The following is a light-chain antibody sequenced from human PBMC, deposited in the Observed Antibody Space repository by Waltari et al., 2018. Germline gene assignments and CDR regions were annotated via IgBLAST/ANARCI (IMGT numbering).Light chain of an antibody. J-gene: IGKJ4*01. CDR3: QQYNTLPVT. CDR1: QDINNF. CDR2: DAF. V-gene: IGKV1-33*01. Sequence: MQVTQSPSSLSASVGDRVTITCQANQDINNFLNWYQQKPGKAPKVVIFDAFNLATGVPSRFSGGGSGTDFTFTISSLQPEDIATYYCQQYNTLPVTFGGGTKVEI.